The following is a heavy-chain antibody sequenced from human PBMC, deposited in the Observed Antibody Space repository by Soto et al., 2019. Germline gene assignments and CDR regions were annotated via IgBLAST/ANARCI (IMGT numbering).Heavy chain of an antibody. CDR2: IKHSGST. CDR1: AGSFSIYY. CDR3: ARGGSSDWQIALNI. Sequence: PSETLSLTCAVYAGSFSIYYWNWIRQPPGKGLEWIGKIKHSGSTNYNPSLRSRVSISVDMSKNQFSLRLTSVTAADTAVYYCARGGSSDWQIALNIWGQGTMVTVSS. V-gene: IGHV4-34*01. D-gene: IGHD6-19*01. J-gene: IGHJ3*02.